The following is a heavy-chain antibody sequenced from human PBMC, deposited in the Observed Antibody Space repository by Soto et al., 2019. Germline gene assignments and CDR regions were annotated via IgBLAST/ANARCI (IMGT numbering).Heavy chain of an antibody. CDR1: GFTFSSYA. Sequence: LRLSCAASGFTFSSYAMHWVRQAPGKGLEWVAVISYDGSNKYYADSVKGRFTISRDNAKNSLYLQMNSLRDEDTAVYYCARDVLSWELLADYWGQGTLVTVSS. CDR3: ARDVLSWELLADY. J-gene: IGHJ4*02. V-gene: IGHV3-30-3*01. D-gene: IGHD1-26*01. CDR2: ISYDGSNK.